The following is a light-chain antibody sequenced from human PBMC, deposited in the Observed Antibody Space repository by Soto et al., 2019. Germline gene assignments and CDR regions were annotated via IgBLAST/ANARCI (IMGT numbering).Light chain of an antibody. CDR1: QDIRNY. J-gene: IGKJ4*01. V-gene: IGKV1-33*01. CDR3: QHYDHLPPLS. Sequence: DIQMTQSPSSLSASVGDRVTITCQASQDIRNYLNWYQQKPGKAPNLLIYDASNLRAGVPSRFSGSGSVTEFTFTISSLQPEDIATYYCQHYDHLPPLSFGGGTKVEIK. CDR2: DAS.